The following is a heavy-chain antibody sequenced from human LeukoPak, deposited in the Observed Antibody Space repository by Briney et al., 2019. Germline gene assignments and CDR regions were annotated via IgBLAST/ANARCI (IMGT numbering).Heavy chain of an antibody. CDR3: ARAAGDYGDYDYFYYMDV. J-gene: IGHJ6*03. Sequence: GASVTVSCKASGYTFTGYYMHWVRQAPGQGLEWMGWINPTSGGTKYAQKFQGRVAMTRDTSISTAYMELNTLRSDDTAMYYCARAAGDYGDYDYFYYMDVWGKGTTVTISS. D-gene: IGHD4-17*01. V-gene: IGHV1-2*02. CDR2: INPTSGGT. CDR1: GYTFTGYY.